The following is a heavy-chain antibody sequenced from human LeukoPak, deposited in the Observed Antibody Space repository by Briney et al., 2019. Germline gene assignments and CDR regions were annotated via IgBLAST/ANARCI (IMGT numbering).Heavy chain of an antibody. CDR1: GYTFTGYD. CDR2: MNPNSGNT. CDR3: ARGGLLGGEYYFDY. V-gene: IGHV1-8*01. Sequence: ASVKVSCKASGYTFTGYDIDWVRQATGQGFEWMGWMNPNSGNTGYAQKFQGRVTMTRNTSISTAYMELSSLRSEDTAVYYCARGGLLGGEYYFDYWGQGTLVTVSS. D-gene: IGHD1-26*01. J-gene: IGHJ4*02.